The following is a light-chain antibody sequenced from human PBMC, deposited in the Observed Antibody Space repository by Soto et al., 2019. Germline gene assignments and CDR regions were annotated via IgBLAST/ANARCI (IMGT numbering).Light chain of an antibody. Sequence: IVYADSPATSSVYPGARATLSCRAIQSVSSSYLAWYQQKPGQAPRLLIYGASSRATGIPDRFSGSGSGTDFTLTISRLEPEDVAVYYCQQYGSSPLTFGGGTKVDIK. J-gene: IGKJ4*02. V-gene: IGKV3-20*01. CDR2: GAS. CDR3: QQYGSSPLT. CDR1: QSVSSSY.